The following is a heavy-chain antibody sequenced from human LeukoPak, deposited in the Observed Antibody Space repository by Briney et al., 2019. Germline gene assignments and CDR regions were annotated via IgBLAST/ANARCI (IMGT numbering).Heavy chain of an antibody. J-gene: IGHJ1*01. CDR3: AKGSYDSSDFEYFHH. D-gene: IGHD3-22*01. V-gene: IGHV1-2*02. CDR2: INPNSGGT. CDR1: GYIFTGYY. Sequence: ASVKVSCKASGYIFTGYYMHWVRQAPGQGLEWMGWINPNSGGTNYAQKFQGRVTMTRDTSIGTAYMELNRLRSDDTAVYYCAKGSYDSSDFEYFHHWGQGTLVTVSS.